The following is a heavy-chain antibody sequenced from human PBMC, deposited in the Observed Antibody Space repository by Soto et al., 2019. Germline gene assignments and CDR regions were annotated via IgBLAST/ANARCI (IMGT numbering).Heavy chain of an antibody. D-gene: IGHD6-6*01. Sequence: QVQLVESGGSVVQPGGSRRLSCAASGFSFSYYGLHWVRQAPGKGLEWLALITHDGYNRYYADSVKGRFTIPRDNSKNTIFLQMNSLKSEDTAVYYCAKGGSFDIWGQGTPVTVSS. CDR2: ITHDGYNR. CDR3: AKGGSFDI. J-gene: IGHJ4*02. V-gene: IGHV3-30*18. CDR1: GFSFSYYG.